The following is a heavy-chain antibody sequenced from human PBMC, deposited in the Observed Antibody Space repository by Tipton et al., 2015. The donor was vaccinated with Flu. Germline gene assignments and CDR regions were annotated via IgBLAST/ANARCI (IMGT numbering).Heavy chain of an antibody. V-gene: IGHV4-59*08. J-gene: IGHJ3*02. CDR2: IHNSGSA. CDR3: ARHAGDGCNSADAFDI. CDR1: GNSVSSYY. D-gene: IGHD5-24*01. Sequence: TLSLTCTVSGNSVSSYYWSWIRQPPGKGLEWIGYIHNSGSANYDPSLKSRGTISVDTSKNQFSLRLSSVTAADTAVYYCARHAGDGCNSADAFDIWGQGTMVTVSS.